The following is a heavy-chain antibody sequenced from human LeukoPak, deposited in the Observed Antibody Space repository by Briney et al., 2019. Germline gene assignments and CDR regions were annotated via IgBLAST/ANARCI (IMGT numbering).Heavy chain of an antibody. D-gene: IGHD4-23*01. CDR2: ISGSGGST. V-gene: IGHV3-23*01. CDR3: AKDSSHYGGNEYHFDY. Sequence: GGSLRLSCAASGFTFSSYAMSWVRQAPGKGLEWVSAISGSGGSTYYADSVKGRFTVSRDNSKNTLYLQMNSLRAEDTAVYYCAKDSSHYGGNEYHFDYWGQGTLVTVSS. CDR1: GFTFSSYA. J-gene: IGHJ4*02.